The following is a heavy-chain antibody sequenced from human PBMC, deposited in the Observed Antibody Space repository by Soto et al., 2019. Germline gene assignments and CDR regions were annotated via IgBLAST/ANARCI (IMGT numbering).Heavy chain of an antibody. J-gene: IGHJ4*02. V-gene: IGHV4-31*11. D-gene: IGHD6-19*01. CDR2: IYYSGST. CDR3: ARRYSSGFDY. Sequence: SETLSLTCAVSGVSISTSSYYWSWIRQHPGKGLEWIGYIYYSGSTYYNPSLKSRVTISVDTSKNQFSLKLSSVTAADTAVYYCARRYSSGFDYWGQGTLVTVSS. CDR1: GVSISTSSYY.